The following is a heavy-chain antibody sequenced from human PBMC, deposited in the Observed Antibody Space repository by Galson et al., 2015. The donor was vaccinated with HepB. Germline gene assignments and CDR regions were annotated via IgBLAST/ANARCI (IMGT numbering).Heavy chain of an antibody. V-gene: IGHV3-15*01. D-gene: IGHD2-8*02. CDR2: IKSKTDGETT. Sequence: SLRLSCAASGFPFDNAWMTRVRQAPGMGLEWVGRIKSKTDGETTDYAAPVKGRFTISRDDSKNRLYLQMNSLKTEDTAVYYCTTDVYYSTYWSWLDPWGQGTLVTVSS. J-gene: IGHJ5*02. CDR3: TTDVYYSTYWSWLDP. CDR1: GFPFDNAW.